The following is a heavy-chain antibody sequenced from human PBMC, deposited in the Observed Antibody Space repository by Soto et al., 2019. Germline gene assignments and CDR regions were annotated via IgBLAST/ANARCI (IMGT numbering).Heavy chain of an antibody. D-gene: IGHD3-22*01. CDR3: ATSERTDSSGYYYPAPSDAFDI. CDR1: GYTFTSYG. Sequence: ASVKVSCKASGYTFTSYGISWVRQAPGQGLEWMGWISAYNGNTNYAQKLQGRVTMTTDTSTSTAYMELRSLRSDDTAVYYCATSERTDSSGYYYPAPSDAFDIWGQGTMVTVSS. CDR2: ISAYNGNT. V-gene: IGHV1-18*01. J-gene: IGHJ3*02.